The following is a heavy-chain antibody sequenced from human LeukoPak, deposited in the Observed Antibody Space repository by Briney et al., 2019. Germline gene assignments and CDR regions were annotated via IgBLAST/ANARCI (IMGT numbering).Heavy chain of an antibody. J-gene: IGHJ4*02. CDR3: AKDMRTLDYFDY. Sequence: GGSLRLSCAASGFTFNNYGMSWVRQAPGKGLEWVSGISGSGGNTYYADSVKGRFTIPRDNSKKTLYLQMNSLKAEDTAIYYCAKDMRTLDYFDYWGQGTLVTVSS. CDR1: GFTFNNYG. CDR2: ISGSGGNT. V-gene: IGHV3-23*01. D-gene: IGHD1-1*01.